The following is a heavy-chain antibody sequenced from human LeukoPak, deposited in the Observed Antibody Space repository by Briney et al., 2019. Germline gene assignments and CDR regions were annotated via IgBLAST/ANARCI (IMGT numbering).Heavy chain of an antibody. CDR3: ARGVEPLAANTLAY. J-gene: IGHJ4*02. V-gene: IGHV3-11*01. D-gene: IGHD1-14*01. Sequence: GGSLRLSCAASGLTFSDYYMSWIRQAPGKGLEWVSYICDSGRTIYYADSVKGRFTISRDNAKNSVYLQMNNLRAEDTAVYYCARGVEPLAANTLAYWGQGTLVTVSS. CDR1: GLTFSDYY. CDR2: ICDSGRTI.